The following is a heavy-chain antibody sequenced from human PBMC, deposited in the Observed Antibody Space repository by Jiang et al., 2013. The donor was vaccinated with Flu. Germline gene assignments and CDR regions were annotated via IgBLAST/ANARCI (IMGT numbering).Heavy chain of an antibody. D-gene: IGHD3-3*01. Sequence: QLLESGGGMVKPGGSLRLSCGASGFNFGSFGSYAMSWVRQAPGKGLEWVSAISGSSNEIWYADSVKGRFAVSRDNSKNTLSLEMNSLRVEDTAMYYCAKGLLGAYYFAIDLWGPGTRVTVSS. V-gene: IGHV3-23*01. CDR1: GFNFGSFGSYA. J-gene: IGHJ5*02. CDR3: AKGLLGAYYFAIDL. CDR2: ISGSSNEI.